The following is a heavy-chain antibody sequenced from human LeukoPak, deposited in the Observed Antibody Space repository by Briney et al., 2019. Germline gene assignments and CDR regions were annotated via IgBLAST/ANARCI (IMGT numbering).Heavy chain of an antibody. J-gene: IGHJ6*04. V-gene: IGHV5-51*01. CDR1: GYRFTSYW. CDR2: IYSGDSDT. CDR3: ARPGKWFGELTDGMDV. Sequence: GESLKISCKGSGYRFTSYWIGWVRPMPGKGPGWMGIIYSGDSDTRYSPSFQGQVTISADKSINTAYLQWSSLKASDTAMYYCARPGKWFGELTDGMDVWGKGNPGHRLL. D-gene: IGHD3-10*01.